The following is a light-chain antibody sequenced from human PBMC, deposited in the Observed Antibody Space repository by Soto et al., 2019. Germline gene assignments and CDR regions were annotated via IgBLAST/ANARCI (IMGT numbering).Light chain of an antibody. CDR2: LEGSGSY. CDR1: SGHSSYI. CDR3: ETWDRNTHV. V-gene: IGLV4-60*02. J-gene: IGLJ3*02. Sequence: QAVVTQSSSAAASLGSSVKLTCTLSSGHSSYIIAWHQQQPGKAPRYLMKLEGSGSYNKGSGVPDRFSGSSSGADRYLTISNLQFVDEADYYCETWDRNTHVFGGGTKVTVL.